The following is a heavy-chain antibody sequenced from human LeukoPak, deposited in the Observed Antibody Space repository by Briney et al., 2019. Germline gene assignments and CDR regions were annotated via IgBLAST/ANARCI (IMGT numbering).Heavy chain of an antibody. J-gene: IGHJ4*02. CDR3: ARQSLTVFCGGDCYPIDY. CDR2: IYYSGST. V-gene: IGHV4-39*01. CDR1: GGSISSSGYY. D-gene: IGHD2-21*01. Sequence: SETLSLTCTVSGGSISSSGYYWGWIRQPPGRGLEWIGSIYYSGSTYYNPSLKSRVTISVDTSKNQFSLKLSSVTAADTAVYYCARQSLTVFCGGDCYPIDYWGQGTLVTVSS.